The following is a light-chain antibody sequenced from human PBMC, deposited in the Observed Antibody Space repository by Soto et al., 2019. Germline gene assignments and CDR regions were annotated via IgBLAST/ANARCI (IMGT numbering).Light chain of an antibody. V-gene: IGKV3-20*01. CDR3: QQYGSSWWA. J-gene: IGKJ1*01. Sequence: EIVMTQSPATLSFSPGQRATLSCRASHSVDTSNVAWYQQRPGQAPRVLIYGASNRAAGIPDRFSGSGSGTDFTLTISSLEPEDSAVYHCQQYGSSWWAFGHGTKVDIK. CDR2: GAS. CDR1: HSVDTSN.